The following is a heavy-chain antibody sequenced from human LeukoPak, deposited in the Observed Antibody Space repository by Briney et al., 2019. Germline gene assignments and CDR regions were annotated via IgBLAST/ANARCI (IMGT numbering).Heavy chain of an antibody. D-gene: IGHD5-18*01. V-gene: IGHV4-30-4*01. J-gene: IGHJ3*02. Sequence: SETLSLTCTVSGVSISSGDYYWSWIRQPPGKGLEWIGYIYYSGSTYYNPSLKSRVTISVDTSKDQFSLKLSSVTAADTAVYYCARVRVQLWLSNAFDIWGQGTMVTVSS. CDR1: GVSISSGDYY. CDR3: ARVRVQLWLSNAFDI. CDR2: IYYSGST.